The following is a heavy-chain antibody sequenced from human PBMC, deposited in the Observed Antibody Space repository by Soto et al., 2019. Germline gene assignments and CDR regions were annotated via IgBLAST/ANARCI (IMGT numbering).Heavy chain of an antibody. CDR2: IYHSGST. CDR3: ASGLVTTLHY. J-gene: IGHJ4*02. V-gene: IGHV4-30-2*01. Sequence: SETLSLTCAVSGGSISSGGYSWSWIRQPPGKGPEWIGYIYHSGSTYYNPSLKSRVTISVDRSKNQFSLKLSSVTAADTAVYYCASGLVTTLHYWGQGTLVTVSS. CDR1: GGSISSGGYS. D-gene: IGHD4-17*01.